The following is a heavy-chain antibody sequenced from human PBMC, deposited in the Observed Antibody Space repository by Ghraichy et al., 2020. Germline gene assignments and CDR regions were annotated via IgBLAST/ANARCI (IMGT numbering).Heavy chain of an antibody. CDR2: IYYSGST. J-gene: IGHJ6*02. CDR1: GGSISSCDYY. D-gene: IGHD5-12*01. CDR3: ARDRVVATSFLGMDV. Sequence: SETLSLTCTVSGGSISSCDYYWSWIRQPPGKGLEWIGYIYYSGSTYYNPSLKSRVTISVDTSKNQFSLKLSSVTAADTAVYYCARDRVVATSFLGMDVWGQGTTVTVSS. V-gene: IGHV4-30-4*01.